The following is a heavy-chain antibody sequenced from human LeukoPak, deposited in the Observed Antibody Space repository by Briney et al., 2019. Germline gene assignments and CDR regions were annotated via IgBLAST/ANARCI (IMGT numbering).Heavy chain of an antibody. J-gene: IGHJ4*02. Sequence: KPSETLSLTCAVYGGSFSGYYWSWIRQPPGKGLEWIGEINHSGSTNYNPSLKSRVTISVDTSKNQFSLKLSSVTAADTAVYYCARAVNYYDSSGYYPHGALDYWGQGTLVTVSS. D-gene: IGHD3-22*01. CDR3: ARAVNYYDSSGYYPHGALDY. CDR1: GGSFSGYY. CDR2: INHSGST. V-gene: IGHV4-34*01.